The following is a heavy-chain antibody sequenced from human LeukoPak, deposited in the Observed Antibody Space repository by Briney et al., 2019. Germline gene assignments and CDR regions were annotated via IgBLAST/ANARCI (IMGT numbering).Heavy chain of an antibody. CDR3: SGSYSLDAFDI. V-gene: IGHV4-31*03. J-gene: IGHJ3*02. CDR2: IYYSGST. CDR1: GGSISSGGYY. D-gene: IGHD1-26*01. Sequence: PSETLSLTCTVSGGSISSGGYYWSWIRQHPGKGLEWIGYIYYSGSTYYNPSLKSRVTISVDTSKNQFSLKLSSVTAADTAVYYCSGSYSLDAFDIWGQGAMVTVSS.